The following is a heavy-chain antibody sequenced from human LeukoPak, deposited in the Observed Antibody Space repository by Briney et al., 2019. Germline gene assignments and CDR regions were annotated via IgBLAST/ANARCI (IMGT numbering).Heavy chain of an antibody. D-gene: IGHD3-10*01. J-gene: IGHJ3*02. Sequence: SVKVSCKASGGTFSSYAISWVRQAPGQGLEWMGGIIPIFGTANYAQKFQGRVTITTDESTSTAYMELSSLRSEDTAVYYCARDRGLWFGEAFDIWGQGTVVTVSS. CDR1: GGTFSSYA. V-gene: IGHV1-69*05. CDR2: IIPIFGTA. CDR3: ARDRGLWFGEAFDI.